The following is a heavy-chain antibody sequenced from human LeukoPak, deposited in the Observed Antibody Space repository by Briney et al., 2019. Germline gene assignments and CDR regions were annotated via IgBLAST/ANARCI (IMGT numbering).Heavy chain of an antibody. CDR2: INPNSGGT. Sequence: ASVKVSCKASGYTFTGYYMHWVRQAPGQGLEWMGWINPNSGGTNYAQKFQGRVTMTRYTSISTAYMELSRLRSDDTAVYYCARDALYYYDSSGYPYYFDYWGQGTLVTVSS. CDR3: ARDALYYYDSSGYPYYFDY. CDR1: GYTFTGYY. D-gene: IGHD3-22*01. V-gene: IGHV1-2*02. J-gene: IGHJ4*02.